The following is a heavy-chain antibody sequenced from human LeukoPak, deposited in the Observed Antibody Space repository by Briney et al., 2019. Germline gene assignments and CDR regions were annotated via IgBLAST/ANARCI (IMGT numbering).Heavy chain of an antibody. V-gene: IGHV3-21*01. CDR2: ISSSSSYI. J-gene: IGHJ6*03. CDR3: ARGLDIVVVPAATRGPRWYMDV. D-gene: IGHD2-2*03. Sequence: PGGSLRLSCAASRFTFSSYSMNWVRQAPGKGLEWVSSISSSSSYIYYADSVKGRFTISRDNAKNSLYLQMNSLRAEDTAVYYCARGLDIVVVPAATRGPRWYMDVWGKGTTVTVSS. CDR1: RFTFSSYS.